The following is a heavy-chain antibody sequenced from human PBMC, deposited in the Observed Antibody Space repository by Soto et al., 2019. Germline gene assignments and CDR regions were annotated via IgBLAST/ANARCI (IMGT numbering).Heavy chain of an antibody. J-gene: IGHJ5*02. CDR1: GFSLSTSGVG. CDR3: AHAAIAAAGLSWFDP. V-gene: IGHV2-5*02. D-gene: IGHD6-13*01. Sequence: QITLKESGPTLVKPTQTLTLTCTFFGFSLSTSGVGVGWIRQPPGKALEWLALIYWDDDKRYSPSLKSRLTSTKATTKIQVVLTIPNMDPVDTATYYCAHAAIAAAGLSWFDPWGQGTLVTVSS. CDR2: IYWDDDK.